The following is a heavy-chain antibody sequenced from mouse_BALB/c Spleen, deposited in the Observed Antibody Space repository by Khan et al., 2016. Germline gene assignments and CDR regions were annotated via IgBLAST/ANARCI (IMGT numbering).Heavy chain of an antibody. V-gene: IGHV2-6-4*01. Sequence: QVQLKESGPGLVAPSQSLSITCTVSGFSLSRYSVHWVRQPPGKGLEWLGMIWGGGSTDYNTALKSRLSISKDNSKSQVFLKMNSLQTADNAMYYFARSCDKWYFDVWGAGTTVTVSA. CDR3: ARSCDKWYFDV. J-gene: IGHJ1*01. CDR2: IWGGGST. CDR1: GFSLSRYS.